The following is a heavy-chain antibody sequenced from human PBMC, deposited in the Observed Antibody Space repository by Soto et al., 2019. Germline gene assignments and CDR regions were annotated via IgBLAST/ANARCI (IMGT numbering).Heavy chain of an antibody. J-gene: IGHJ6*02. CDR1: GYTFTSYG. CDR2: ISAYNGNT. V-gene: IGHV1-18*01. D-gene: IGHD5-18*01. CDR3: ARGGYSYGLNTRYYYYGMDV. Sequence: ASVKVSCKASGYTFTSYGISWVRQAPGQGLEWKGWISAYNGNTNYAQKIQGKVNMTTDTSTSTAYMELRSLRSDDTAVYYCARGGYSYGLNTRYYYYGMDVWGQGTTVTVSS.